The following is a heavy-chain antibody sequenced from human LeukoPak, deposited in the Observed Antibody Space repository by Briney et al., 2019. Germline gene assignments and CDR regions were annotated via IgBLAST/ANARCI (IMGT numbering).Heavy chain of an antibody. V-gene: IGHV3-66*02. CDR2: IYSGGST. CDR3: ARAETPILTGYSYYFDY. CDR1: GFTVSSNY. J-gene: IGHJ4*02. Sequence: GGSLRLSCAASGFTVSSNYMSWVRQAPGKGLEWVSVIYSGGSTYYADSVKGRFTISRDNSKNTLYLQMNSLGAEDTAVYYCARAETPILTGYSYYFDYWGQGTLVTVSS. D-gene: IGHD3-9*01.